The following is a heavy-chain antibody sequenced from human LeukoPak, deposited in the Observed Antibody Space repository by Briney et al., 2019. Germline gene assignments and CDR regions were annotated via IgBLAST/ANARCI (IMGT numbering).Heavy chain of an antibody. CDR2: INSSGRTI. J-gene: IGHJ4*02. CDR1: GFTFSSYE. Sequence: GGSLRLSCAASGFTFSSYEMNWVRQAPGKGLGWVSYINSSGRTIKDADSVKGRFTISRDNAKNSLYLQMNSLRDEDTAVYYCTRDPHALDYWGQGTLVTVSS. CDR3: TRDPHALDY. V-gene: IGHV3-48*03.